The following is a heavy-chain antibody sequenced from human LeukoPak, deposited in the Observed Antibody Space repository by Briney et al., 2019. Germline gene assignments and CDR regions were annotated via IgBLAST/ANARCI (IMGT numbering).Heavy chain of an antibody. CDR1: GFTFSSYS. CDR2: ISSSSSYI. CDR3: ASGRGDYYDSSGYYSY. Sequence: GGSLRLSCAASGFTFSSYSMNWVRQAPGKGLEWVSSISSSSSYIYYADSVKGRFTTSRDNAKNSLYLQMNSLRAEDTAVYYCASGRGDYYDSSGYYSYWGQGTLVTVSS. V-gene: IGHV3-21*01. J-gene: IGHJ4*02. D-gene: IGHD3-22*01.